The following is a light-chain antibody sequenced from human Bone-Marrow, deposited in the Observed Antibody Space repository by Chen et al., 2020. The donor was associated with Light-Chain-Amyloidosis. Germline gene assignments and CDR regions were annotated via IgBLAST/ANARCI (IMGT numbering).Light chain of an antibody. V-gene: IGLV2-14*01. CDR3: SSFTSSSSYV. CDR2: AVS. J-gene: IGLJ1*01. CDR1: TGDVGTYNY. Sequence: QSALTQPASVSGSPGQSITLSCTGTTGDVGTYNYVSWYQQHPGKAPTFMMYAVSNRPSGVSNRFSGSKSGNTASLTISGLQAEDEADYYCSSFTSSSSYVFGPGTKVTVL.